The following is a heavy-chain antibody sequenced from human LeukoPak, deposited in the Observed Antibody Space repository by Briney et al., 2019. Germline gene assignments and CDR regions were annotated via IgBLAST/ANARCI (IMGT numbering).Heavy chain of an antibody. CDR3: AKTLGYYYYYGMDV. D-gene: IGHD7-27*01. V-gene: IGHV3-23*01. CDR2: ISGSGGST. Sequence: GGSLRLSCAASGFTFSSYAMSWVRQAPGKGLEWVSGISGSGGSTYYADSVKGRFTISRDNSRNTLYLQMNSLRAEDTAVYYCAKTLGYYYYYGMDVWGQGTTVTVSS. J-gene: IGHJ6*02. CDR1: GFTFSSYA.